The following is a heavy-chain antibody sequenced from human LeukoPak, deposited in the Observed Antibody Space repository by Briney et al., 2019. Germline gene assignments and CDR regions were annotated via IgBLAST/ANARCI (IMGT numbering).Heavy chain of an antibody. Sequence: ASVKVSCKASGYTSTSYYMHWVRQAPGQGLEWMGIINPSGGSTSYAQKFQGRVTMTRDTSTSTVYMELSSLRSEDTAVYYCARDRGYSYGPYYYYYYMDVWGKGTTVTVSS. CDR1: GYTSTSYY. CDR3: ARDRGYSYGPYYYYYYMDV. D-gene: IGHD5-18*01. CDR2: INPSGGST. J-gene: IGHJ6*03. V-gene: IGHV1-46*01.